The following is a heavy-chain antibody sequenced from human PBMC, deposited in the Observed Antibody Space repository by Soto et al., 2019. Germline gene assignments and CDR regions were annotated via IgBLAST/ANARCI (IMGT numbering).Heavy chain of an antibody. J-gene: IGHJ4*02. CDR2: IYYSGST. Sequence: PSETLSLTCTVSGGSISSYYWSWIRQPPGKGLEWIGYIYYSGSTNYNPSLKSRVTISVDTSKNQFSLKLSSVTAADTAVYYCARSGGYYDSSGYYPFDYWGQGTLVTVSS. CDR3: ARSGGYYDSSGYYPFDY. D-gene: IGHD3-22*01. V-gene: IGHV4-59*01. CDR1: GGSISSYY.